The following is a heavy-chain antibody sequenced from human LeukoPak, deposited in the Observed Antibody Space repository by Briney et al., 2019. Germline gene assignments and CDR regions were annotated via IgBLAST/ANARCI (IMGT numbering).Heavy chain of an antibody. CDR3: AREAHCSSTSCYPVGAVDY. D-gene: IGHD2-2*01. CDR2: IYSGGST. V-gene: IGHV3-66*01. CDR1: GFTVNSNY. Sequence: QTGGSLRLSCAASGFTVNSNYMSWVRQAPGKGLEWVSVIYSGGSTYYADSVKGRFTISRDNSKNTLYLQMNSLRAEDTAVYYCAREAHCSSTSCYPVGAVDYWGQGTLVTVSS. J-gene: IGHJ4*02.